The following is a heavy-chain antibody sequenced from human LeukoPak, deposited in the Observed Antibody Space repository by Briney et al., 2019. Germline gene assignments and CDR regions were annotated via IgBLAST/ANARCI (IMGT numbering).Heavy chain of an antibody. CDR3: ARVRRSCSGGSCYSFNY. D-gene: IGHD2-15*01. CDR2: MNPNSGKT. CDR1: GYTFTSYD. V-gene: IGHV1-8*01. J-gene: IGHJ4*02. Sequence: ASVKVSCKASGYTFTSYDINWVRQATGQGLEWMGWMNPNSGKTGYAQKFQGRVTMTRNTSISTAYMELSSLRSEDTAVYYCARVRRSCSGGSCYSFNYWGQGTLVTVSS.